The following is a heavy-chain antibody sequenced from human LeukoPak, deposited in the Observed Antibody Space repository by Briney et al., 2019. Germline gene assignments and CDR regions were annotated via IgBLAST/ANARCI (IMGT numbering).Heavy chain of an antibody. CDR3: ARSLGTYWGKDFLNWFDP. V-gene: IGHV1-8*01. Sequence: WASVKVSCKASEYTFTNYDINWVRQATGQGLEWMGWINPNSGNTGYTQKFQGRVTMTRNTSLSTAYMELTSLKSEDTAVYYCARSLGTYWGKDFLNWFDPWDQGTLVTVSS. J-gene: IGHJ5*02. D-gene: IGHD3-16*01. CDR2: INPNSGNT. CDR1: EYTFTNYD.